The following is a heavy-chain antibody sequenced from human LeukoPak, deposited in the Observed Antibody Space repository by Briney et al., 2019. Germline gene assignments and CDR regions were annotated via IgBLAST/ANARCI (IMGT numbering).Heavy chain of an antibody. J-gene: IGHJ4*02. D-gene: IGHD5-18*01. V-gene: IGHV4-34*01. CDR1: GGSFSGYY. CDR3: ARYGYSYGYLIY. Sequence: SETLSLTCAVYGGSFSGYYWSWIRQPPGKGLEWIGEINHSGCTKYNPSLKSRVTISVDTSKNQFSLTLSSVTAADTAVYYCARYGYSYGYLIYWGQGTLVAVSS. CDR2: INHSGCT.